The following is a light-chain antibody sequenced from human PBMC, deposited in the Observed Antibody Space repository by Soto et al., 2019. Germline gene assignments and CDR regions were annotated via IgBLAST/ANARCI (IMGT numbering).Light chain of an antibody. CDR1: QSLLHSNGYNY. Sequence: DIVMTQSPLSLPVTPGETASISCRSSQSLLHSNGYNYLDWYLQKPGQSPQLLIYFGSNRASGVPDRLSGSGSGTDFTLKISRVDAEDVGVYYCMQALQTPPWTFGQGTKVEI. V-gene: IGKV2-28*01. CDR3: MQALQTPPWT. CDR2: FGS. J-gene: IGKJ1*01.